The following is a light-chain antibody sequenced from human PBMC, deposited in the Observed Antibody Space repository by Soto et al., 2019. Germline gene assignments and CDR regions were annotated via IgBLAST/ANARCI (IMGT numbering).Light chain of an antibody. Sequence: QPVLTQPPSASGSPGQSVAISCTGTSSDVGAYNYVSWYQQHPGKAPKLILYEVSTRPSGVPDRFSGSKSGNTASLTVSGLQAEDEGDYYCSSYAGSNIYVVFGGGTKLTVL. CDR1: SSDVGAYNY. CDR3: SSYAGSNIYVV. V-gene: IGLV2-8*01. CDR2: EVS. J-gene: IGLJ2*01.